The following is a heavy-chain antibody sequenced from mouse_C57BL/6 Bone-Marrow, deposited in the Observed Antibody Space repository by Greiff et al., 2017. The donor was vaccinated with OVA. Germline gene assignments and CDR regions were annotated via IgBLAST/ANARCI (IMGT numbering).Heavy chain of an antibody. CDR2: LRNKANGYTT. V-gene: IGHV7-3*01. Sequence: EVKLVESGGGLVQPGGSLSLSCAASGFTFTDYYMSWVRQPPGKALEWLGFLRNKANGYTTESSASVKGRFTISSDNSQSILYLQMNALRAEDSATYYCARYKDYAMDDWGQGTSVTVSS. J-gene: IGHJ4*01. CDR1: GFTFTDYY. CDR3: ARYKDYAMDD.